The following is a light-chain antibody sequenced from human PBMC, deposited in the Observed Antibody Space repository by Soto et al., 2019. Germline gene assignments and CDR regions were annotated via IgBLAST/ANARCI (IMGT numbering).Light chain of an antibody. CDR1: QGISSY. CDR3: QQLSSYSWT. J-gene: IGKJ1*01. V-gene: IGKV1-9*01. Sequence: DLQLTHSPSFLSASVGDRVTITCRASQGISSYLAWYQQKPGKAPKLLIYAAYTLQSGVPSRFSGSGSGTEFTLTISSLQPEDFATYYCQQLSSYSWTFGQGTKVEIK. CDR2: AAY.